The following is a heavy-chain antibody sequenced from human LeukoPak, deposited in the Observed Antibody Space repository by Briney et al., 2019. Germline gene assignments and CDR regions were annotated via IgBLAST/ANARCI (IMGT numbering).Heavy chain of an antibody. D-gene: IGHD1-26*01. V-gene: IGHV4-59*01. J-gene: IGHJ4*02. CDR1: GGSISNSY. Sequence: PSETLSLTCTVSGGSISNSYWSWIRQPPGKGMDWIAYIYYTGNTNYNPSLKSRVTISVDTSKNQFSLKLSSVTAADTDVYYCARDSGSSPTFDYWGQGTLVTVSS. CDR2: IYYTGNT. CDR3: ARDSGSSPTFDY.